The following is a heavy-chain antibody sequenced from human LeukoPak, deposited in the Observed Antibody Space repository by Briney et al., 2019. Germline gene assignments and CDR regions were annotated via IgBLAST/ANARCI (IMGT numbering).Heavy chain of an antibody. CDR2: ISDYGSST. D-gene: IGHD6-13*01. CDR3: AKESSSSWLN. V-gene: IGHV3-23*01. J-gene: IGHJ4*02. Sequence: GGSLRLSCGGSGFIFSSYAMTWVRQAPGKGLEWVSGISDYGSSTYYAGSVKGRFTISRDNSKNTLYLQLNNLRAEDTAVYYCAKESSSSWLNWGQGTLVTVPS. CDR1: GFIFSSYA.